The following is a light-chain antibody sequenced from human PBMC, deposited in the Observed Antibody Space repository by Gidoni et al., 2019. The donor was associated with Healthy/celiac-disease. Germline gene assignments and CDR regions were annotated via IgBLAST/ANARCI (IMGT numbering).Light chain of an antibody. CDR1: QSVSSN. J-gene: IGKJ2*01. Sequence: DIVMTQSPSTLSVSPGERATLSCRASQSVSSNLAWYQQKPGQAPRLLIYGASTRATGIPARFSGSGSGKEFTLTISSLQSEDFAVYYCQQYNNWPPYTFGQGTKLEIK. CDR3: QQYNNWPPYT. CDR2: GAS. V-gene: IGKV3-15*01.